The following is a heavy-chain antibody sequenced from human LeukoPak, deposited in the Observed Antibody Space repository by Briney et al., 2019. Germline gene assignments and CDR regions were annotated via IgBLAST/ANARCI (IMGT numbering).Heavy chain of an antibody. Sequence: GGSLRLSCAASGFTFSSYGMHWVRQAPGKGLEWMAFIRYDGTTKYYADSVKGRFTISRDNSKNTLSLQMNSLRVEDAAVYYCAREGRPPRADDSSNWLFDDFWGQGTLATVSS. CDR2: IRYDGTTK. D-gene: IGHD4-11*01. V-gene: IGHV3-30*02. J-gene: IGHJ4*02. CDR1: GFTFSSYG. CDR3: AREGRPPRADDSSNWLFDDF.